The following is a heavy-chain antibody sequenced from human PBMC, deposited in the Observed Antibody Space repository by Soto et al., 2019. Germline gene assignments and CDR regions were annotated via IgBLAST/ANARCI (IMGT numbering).Heavy chain of an antibody. CDR1: GRSITSSFY. Sequence: QLQLQESGPGLVKPSETLSLSCTVSGRSITSSFYWGWIRLPPGKGLAWIGSIYVTGNTYYNPSLRGRVTISAATSKNQFSLHLISVTAADTAVYYCRSSSRYSTDVWGQGATVTVSS. CDR2: IYVTGNT. J-gene: IGHJ6*02. V-gene: IGHV4-39*01. CDR3: RSSSRYSTDV. D-gene: IGHD6-13*01.